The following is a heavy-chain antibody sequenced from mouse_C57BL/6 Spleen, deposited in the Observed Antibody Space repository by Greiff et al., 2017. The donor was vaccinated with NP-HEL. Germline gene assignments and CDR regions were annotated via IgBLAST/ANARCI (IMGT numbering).Heavy chain of an antibody. CDR1: GYTFTSYW. Sequence: QVQLQQPGAELVKPGASVKVSCKASGYTFTSYWMHWVKQRPGQGLEWIGRIHPSDSDTNSHQKFKGKATLTLDKSSSAAYMQLNSLTSEDSAVYYCAILYDGYYGFDYWGQGTTLTVSS. CDR2: IHPSDSDT. V-gene: IGHV1-74*01. J-gene: IGHJ2*01. D-gene: IGHD2-3*01. CDR3: AILYDGYYGFDY.